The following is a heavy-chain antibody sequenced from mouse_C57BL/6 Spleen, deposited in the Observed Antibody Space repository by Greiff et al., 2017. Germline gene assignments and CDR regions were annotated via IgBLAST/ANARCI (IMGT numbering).Heavy chain of an antibody. Sequence: QVQLQQPGAELVKPGASVKLSCKASGYTFTSYWMHWVKQRPGQGLEWIGMIHPNSGSTNYNEKFKGKATLTVDKSSSTAYMQLSSLTSEDSAVYYCERKLAGSSFYAMDYWGQGTSVTVSS. D-gene: IGHD1-1*01. J-gene: IGHJ4*01. CDR2: IHPNSGST. V-gene: IGHV1-64*01. CDR3: ERKLAGSSFYAMDY. CDR1: GYTFTSYW.